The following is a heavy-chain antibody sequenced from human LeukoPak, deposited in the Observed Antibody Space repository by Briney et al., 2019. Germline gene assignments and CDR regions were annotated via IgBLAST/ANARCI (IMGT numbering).Heavy chain of an antibody. V-gene: IGHV5-51*01. D-gene: IGHD2-2*01. Sequence: GESLKISCQGSGYSFTNYWIGSVRQMPGKGLEWMGIIYPGDSDTRYNPSFQGQVTISADKSTSTAYLHWSSLKASDSGIYYCARHSDQKRFDYWGQGTLVTVSS. J-gene: IGHJ4*02. CDR1: GYSFTNYW. CDR3: ARHSDQKRFDY. CDR2: IYPGDSDT.